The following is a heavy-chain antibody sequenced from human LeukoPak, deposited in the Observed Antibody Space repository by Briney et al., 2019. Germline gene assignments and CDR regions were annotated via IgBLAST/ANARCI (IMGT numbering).Heavy chain of an antibody. CDR3: ARDREPRGFDY. CDR1: GGSISSSSYY. D-gene: IGHD1-14*01. J-gene: IGHJ4*02. Sequence: SETLSLTCTVSGGSISSSSYYWGWIRQPPGKGLEWIGSIYYSGSTYYNPSLKSRVTISVDTSKNQFSLKLSSVTAADTAVYYCARDREPRGFDYWGQGTLVTVSS. V-gene: IGHV4-39*07. CDR2: IYYSGST.